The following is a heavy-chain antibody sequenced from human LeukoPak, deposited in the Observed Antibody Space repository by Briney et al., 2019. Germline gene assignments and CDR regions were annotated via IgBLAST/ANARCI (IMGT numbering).Heavy chain of an antibody. D-gene: IGHD3-22*01. V-gene: IGHV1-69*13. CDR1: GGTFSSYA. J-gene: IGHJ4*02. Sequence: SVKVSCTAPGGTFSSYAISWVRQAPGQGLEWMGGIIPIFGTANYAQKFQGRVTITADESTSTAYMELSSLRSEDTAVYYCARLTGGYDSSGYWGQGTLVTVSS. CDR3: ARLTGGYDSSGY. CDR2: IIPIFGTA.